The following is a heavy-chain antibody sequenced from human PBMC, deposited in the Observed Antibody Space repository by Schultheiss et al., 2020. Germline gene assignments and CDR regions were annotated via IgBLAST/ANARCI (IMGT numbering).Heavy chain of an antibody. CDR1: GGSISSGSYY. Sequence: SETLSLTCTVSGGSISSGSYYWSWIRQPAGKGLEWIGRISTSGSTNYNPSLKSLFTISLDTSKNQFSLQLSSVTAADTAVYYCARRGDMDVWGQGTTVTVSS. CDR3: ARRGDMDV. J-gene: IGHJ6*02. V-gene: IGHV4-61*02. CDR2: ISTSGST.